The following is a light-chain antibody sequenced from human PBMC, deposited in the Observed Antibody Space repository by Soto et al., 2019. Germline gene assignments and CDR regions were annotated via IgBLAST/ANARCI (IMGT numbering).Light chain of an antibody. CDR2: GAS. J-gene: IGKJ1*01. CDR3: QQSHSTPWT. CDR1: QTITTY. Sequence: DIQMTQSPSSLSASVGDRVTITCRASQTITTYLNWYQQKPGKAPKLLIYGASSLQSGVPSRFTGSGSGTDFILTIRSLQPEDSATYPFQQSHSTPWTFGQVTKVEIK. V-gene: IGKV1-39*01.